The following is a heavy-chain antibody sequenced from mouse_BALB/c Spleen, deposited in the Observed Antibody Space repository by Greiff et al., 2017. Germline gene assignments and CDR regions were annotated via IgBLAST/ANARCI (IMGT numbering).Heavy chain of an antibody. J-gene: IGHJ2*01. CDR1: GYTFTSYY. CDR2: INPSNGGT. Sequence: LVESGAELVKPGASVKLSCKASGYTFTSYYMYWVKQRPGQGLEWIGEINPSNGGTNFNEKFKSKATLTVDKSSSTAYMQLSSLTSEDSAVYYCTRSYYGSSYFDYWGQGTTLTVSS. V-gene: IGHV1S81*02. D-gene: IGHD1-1*01. CDR3: TRSYYGSSYFDY.